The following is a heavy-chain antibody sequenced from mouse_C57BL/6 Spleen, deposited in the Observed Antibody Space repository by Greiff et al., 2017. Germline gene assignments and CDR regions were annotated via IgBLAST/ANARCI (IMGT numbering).Heavy chain of an antibody. CDR2: IDPSDSYT. CDR1: GYTFTSYW. D-gene: IGHD1-1*02. V-gene: IGHV1-69*01. CDR3: ARNYYGYYYAMDY. J-gene: IGHJ4*01. Sequence: VQLQQPGAELVMPGASAKLSCKASGYTFTSYWMHWVKQRPGQGLEWIGEIDPSDSYTNYNQKFKGKSTLTVDKSSSTAYMQLSSLTSEDSAGYYCARNYYGYYYAMDYWGQGTSVTVSS.